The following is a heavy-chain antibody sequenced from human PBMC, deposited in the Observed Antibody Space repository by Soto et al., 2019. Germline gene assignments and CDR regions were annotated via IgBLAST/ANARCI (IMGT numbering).Heavy chain of an antibody. V-gene: IGHV3-30-3*01. CDR1: GFTFSSYA. CDR3: ARDRGRWLQLRNYYYYGMDV. J-gene: IGHJ6*02. Sequence: QVQLVESGGGVVQPGRSLRLSCAASGFTFSSYAMHWVRQAPGKGLEWVAVISYDGTKKYYADSVKGRFTISRDNSKNTLYLQMNSLRAEDTSVYYCARDRGRWLQLRNYYYYGMDVWGQGTTVTVSS. D-gene: IGHD5-12*01. CDR2: ISYDGTKK.